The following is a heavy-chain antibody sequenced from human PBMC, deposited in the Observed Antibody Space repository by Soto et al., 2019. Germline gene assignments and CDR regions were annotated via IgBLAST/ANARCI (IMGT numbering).Heavy chain of an antibody. J-gene: IGHJ6*02. Sequence: QVQLVQSGAEVQNPGSSVKVSCKTSGFTFNVYGIHWVRQAPGQGLEWMGGLIPIYDAPYYAKKFQGRVTITADKSTTTVHLELRSLRSEDTAVYFCARVRDPHLDHYGLDVWGQGTTVTVS. V-gene: IGHV1-69*06. CDR3: ARVRDPHLDHYGLDV. CDR2: LIPIYDAP. CDR1: GFTFNVYG.